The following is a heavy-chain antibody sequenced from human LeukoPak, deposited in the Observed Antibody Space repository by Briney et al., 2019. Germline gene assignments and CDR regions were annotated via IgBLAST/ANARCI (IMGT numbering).Heavy chain of an antibody. D-gene: IGHD6-6*01. J-gene: IGHJ4*02. CDR2: ISSSGSTI. CDR1: GFTFSDYY. CDR3: ARDSAPSIASRPYPVY. Sequence: GGSLRLSCAASGFTFSDYYMSWIRQAPGKGLECVSYISSSGSTIYYTDSVKGRFTISRDNAKNSLYLQMNSLRAEDTAVYFCARDSAPSIASRPYPVYWRQGTLATVSS. V-gene: IGHV3-11*04.